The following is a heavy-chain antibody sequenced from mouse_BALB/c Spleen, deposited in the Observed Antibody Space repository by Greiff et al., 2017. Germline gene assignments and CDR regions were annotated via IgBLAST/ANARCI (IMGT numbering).Heavy chain of an antibody. V-gene: IGHV6-6*02. CDR1: GFTFSNYW. D-gene: IGHD2-4*01. Sequence: EVKLEESGGGLVQPGGSMKLSCVASGFTFSNYWMNWVRQSPEKGLEWVAEIRLKSNNYATHYAESVKGRFTISRDDSKSSVYLQMNNLRAEDTGIYYCTDYLFAYWGQGTLVTVSA. CDR3: TDYLFAY. CDR2: IRLKSNNYAT. J-gene: IGHJ3*01.